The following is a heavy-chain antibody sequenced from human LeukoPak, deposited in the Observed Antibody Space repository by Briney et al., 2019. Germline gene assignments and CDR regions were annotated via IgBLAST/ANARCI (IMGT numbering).Heavy chain of an antibody. CDR2: SITIFGTA. D-gene: IGHD2-15*01. J-gene: IGHJ1*01. CDR1: GGTFSSYA. Sequence: SVRVSCKASGGTFSSYAISSVRHAPGQGLEWMGRSITIFGTANYAQKFQGRVTITTDESTSTAYMELSSLRSEDTAVYYCAITRDIVVVVAAPNFQHWGQGTLVTVSS. V-gene: IGHV1-69*05. CDR3: AITRDIVVVVAAPNFQH.